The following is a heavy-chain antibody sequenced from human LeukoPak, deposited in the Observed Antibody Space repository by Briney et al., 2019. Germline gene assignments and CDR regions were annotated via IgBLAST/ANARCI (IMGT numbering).Heavy chain of an antibody. CDR1: GFTFSSYG. Sequence: AGGSLRLSCAASGFTFSSYGMHWVRQAPGKGLEWVAVIWYDGSNKYYADSVKGRFTISRDNSKNTLYLQMNSLRAEDTAVYYCARHQDFWTFDYWGQGTLVTVSS. D-gene: IGHD3/OR15-3a*01. CDR3: ARHQDFWTFDY. V-gene: IGHV3-33*01. J-gene: IGHJ4*02. CDR2: IWYDGSNK.